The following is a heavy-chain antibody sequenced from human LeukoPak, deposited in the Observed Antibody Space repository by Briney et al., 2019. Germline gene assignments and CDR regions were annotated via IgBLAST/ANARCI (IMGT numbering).Heavy chain of an antibody. J-gene: IGHJ5*02. CDR3: ARVGIQLWSIRRWFDP. V-gene: IGHV4-34*01. Sequence: SETLSLTCAVYGGSFSGYYWSWIRQPPGKGLEWIGEINHSGSTNYNPSLKSRVTISVDTSKNQFSLKLSSVTATDTAVYYCARVGIQLWSIRRWFDPWGQGTLVTVSS. CDR1: GGSFSGYY. CDR2: INHSGST. D-gene: IGHD5-18*01.